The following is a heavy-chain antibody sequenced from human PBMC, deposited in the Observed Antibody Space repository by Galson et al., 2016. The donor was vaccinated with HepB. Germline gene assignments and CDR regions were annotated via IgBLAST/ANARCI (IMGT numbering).Heavy chain of an antibody. Sequence: SLRLSCAASGLSVSSNYMSWIRQAPGKGLEWVSYISTSSSTIHYADSVKGRFTISRDNAKNSVYLQMNSLRDEDTAVYYCARDVGGTYDVLTAYYRIGVFEIWGQGTMVTVSS. CDR3: ARDVGGTYDVLTAYYRIGVFEI. V-gene: IGHV3-48*02. D-gene: IGHD3-9*01. J-gene: IGHJ3*02. CDR2: ISTSSSTI. CDR1: GLSVSSNY.